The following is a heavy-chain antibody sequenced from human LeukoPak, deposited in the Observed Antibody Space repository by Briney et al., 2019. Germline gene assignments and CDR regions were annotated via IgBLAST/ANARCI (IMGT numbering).Heavy chain of an antibody. D-gene: IGHD6-19*01. Sequence: GGSLRLSCAASGFTFSESWMTWVRQASGKGLEWVGHIRGKTNSYATAYAASVRGRFTISRDDSKNTAYLQMNSLKTEDTAVYYCTGGSGWYSPDYWGQGTLVTVSS. CDR3: TGGSGWYSPDY. V-gene: IGHV3-73*01. J-gene: IGHJ4*02. CDR2: IRGKTNSYAT. CDR1: GFTFSESW.